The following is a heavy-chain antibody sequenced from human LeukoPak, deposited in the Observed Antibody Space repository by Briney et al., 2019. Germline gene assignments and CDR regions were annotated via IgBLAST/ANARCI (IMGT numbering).Heavy chain of an antibody. D-gene: IGHD4/OR15-4a*01. CDR3: ARALNPLTGTYYFDY. Sequence: SETLSLTCSVSGASINSHYWTWIRQPAGKGLDWIGRSYISGSTNYSPSLKSRVTMSVDTSKNQFSLNLISVTAADTAVYYCARALNPLTGTYYFDYWGQGILVTVSS. V-gene: IGHV4-4*07. J-gene: IGHJ4*02. CDR1: GASINSHY. CDR2: SYISGST.